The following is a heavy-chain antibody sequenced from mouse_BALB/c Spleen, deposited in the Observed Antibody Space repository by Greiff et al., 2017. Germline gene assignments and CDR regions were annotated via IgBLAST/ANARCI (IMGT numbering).Heavy chain of an antibody. Sequence: QVQLQQSGAELVKPGASVKLSCKASGYTFTSYYMYWVKQRPGQGLEWIGEINPSNGGTNFNEKFKSKATLTVDKSSSTAYMQLSSLTSDDSAVYYCTRSYGNYAHFGYWGQGTTLTVSS. J-gene: IGHJ2*01. CDR2: INPSNGGT. CDR3: TRSYGNYAHFGY. CDR1: GYTFTSYY. V-gene: IGHV1S81*02. D-gene: IGHD2-10*02.